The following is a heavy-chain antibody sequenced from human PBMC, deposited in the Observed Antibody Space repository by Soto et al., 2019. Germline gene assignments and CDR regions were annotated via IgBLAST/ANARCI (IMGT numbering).Heavy chain of an antibody. V-gene: IGHV3-48*01. CDR1: GFTFSSYS. D-gene: IGHD3-3*01. J-gene: IGHJ6*03. Sequence: GGSLRLSCAASGFTFSSYSMNWVRQAPGKGLEWVSYISSSSSTIYYADSVKGRFTISRDNAKNSLYLQMNSLRAEDTAVYYCARGDYDFWSGYYTGNYYYYMDVWGKGTTVTVSS. CDR2: ISSSSSTI. CDR3: ARGDYDFWSGYYTGNYYYYMDV.